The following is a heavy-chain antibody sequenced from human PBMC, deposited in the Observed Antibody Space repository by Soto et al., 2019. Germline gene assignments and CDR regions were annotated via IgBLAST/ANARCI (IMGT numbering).Heavy chain of an antibody. CDR1: GGSISGYY. D-gene: IGHD2-21*02. CDR2: IHYSGST. J-gene: IGHJ6*02. V-gene: IGHV4-59*01. CDR3: ARDLWGYCGTDCYPLDV. Sequence: SETLSLTCIVSGGSISGYYWSWIRQSPGKGLEWIGYIHYSGSTNYNPSLKSRVTISVDTSKNQLSLKLSSVTAADTAVYYCARDLWGYCGTDCYPLDVWGQGTTVTVSS.